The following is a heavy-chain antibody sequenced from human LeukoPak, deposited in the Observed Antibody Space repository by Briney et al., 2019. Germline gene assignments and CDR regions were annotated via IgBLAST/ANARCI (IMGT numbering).Heavy chain of an antibody. Sequence: GGSLRLSCAASGFNFSSYSMNWVRQAPGKGLEWVSSISSSSSYIYYADSVKGRFTISRDNAKNSLYLQMNSPRAEDTAVYYCARARQSYYYMDVWGKGTTVTVSS. CDR3: ARARQSYYYMDV. CDR2: ISSSSSYI. J-gene: IGHJ6*03. CDR1: GFNFSSYS. V-gene: IGHV3-21*01.